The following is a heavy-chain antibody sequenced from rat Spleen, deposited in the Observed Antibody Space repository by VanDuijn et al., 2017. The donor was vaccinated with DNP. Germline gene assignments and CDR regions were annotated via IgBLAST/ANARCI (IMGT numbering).Heavy chain of an antibody. J-gene: IGHJ2*01. CDR1: GFTFSDYN. V-gene: IGHV5-7*01. CDR3: TKRWYGSFDY. Sequence: EVQLVESGGGLVQPGRSLKLSCAASGFTFSDYNMAWVRQAPKKGLEWVATISYDGSSTYYRDSVKGRFTISRDNAKNTQYLQMDSLRSEDTATYYCTKRWYGSFDYWGQGVMVTVSP. D-gene: IGHD1-11*01. CDR2: ISYDGSST.